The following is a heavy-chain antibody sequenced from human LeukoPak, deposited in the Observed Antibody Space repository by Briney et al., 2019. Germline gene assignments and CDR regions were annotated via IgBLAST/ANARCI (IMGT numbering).Heavy chain of an antibody. Sequence: PGRSLRLSCAASGFTFSSYGMHWVRQAPGKGLEWVAVISYDGSNKYYADSVKGRFTISRDNSKNTLYLQMNSLRAEDTAVYYCAKVLRNSCSWGQGTLVTVSS. CDR3: AKVLRNSCS. D-gene: IGHD3-9*01. J-gene: IGHJ4*02. CDR1: GFTFSSYG. CDR2: ISYDGSNK. V-gene: IGHV3-30*18.